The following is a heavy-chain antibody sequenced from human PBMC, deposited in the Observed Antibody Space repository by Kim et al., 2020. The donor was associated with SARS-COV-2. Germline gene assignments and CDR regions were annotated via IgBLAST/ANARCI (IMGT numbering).Heavy chain of an antibody. V-gene: IGHV1-3*01. CDR3: AREEWGEGSGPHPWFDP. CDR1: GYTFTSYA. CDR2: INAGNGNT. Sequence: ASVKVSCKASGYTFTSYAMHWVRQAPGQRLEWMGWINAGNGNTKYSQKFQGRVTITRDTSASTAYMELSSLRSEDTAVYYCAREEWGEGSGPHPWFDPWGQGTLVTVSS. D-gene: IGHD2-15*01. J-gene: IGHJ5*02.